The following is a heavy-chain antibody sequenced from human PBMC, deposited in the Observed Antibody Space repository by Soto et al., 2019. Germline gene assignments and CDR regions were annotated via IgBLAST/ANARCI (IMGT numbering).Heavy chain of an antibody. CDR1: GFNFSDHY. Sequence: PGGSLRLSCAAPGFNFSDHYMNWIRQAPGKGLEWVSYISGSSRYTNFADSVKGRFTISRDNAKNSLYLQMNSLRAEATAVYYCACTTSGWHYYDYWGQGTPVTVSS. V-gene: IGHV3-11*06. CDR3: ACTTSGWHYYDY. D-gene: IGHD6-19*01. CDR2: ISGSSRYT. J-gene: IGHJ4*02.